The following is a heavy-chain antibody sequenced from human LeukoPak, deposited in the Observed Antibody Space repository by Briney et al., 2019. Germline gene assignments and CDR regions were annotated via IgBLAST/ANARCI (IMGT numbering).Heavy chain of an antibody. CDR1: GFTFDDYA. CDR2: ISWNSGSI. D-gene: IGHD5-12*01. CDR3: AKDPGSGYLKLWYFDL. V-gene: IGHV3-9*01. J-gene: IGHJ2*01. Sequence: PGRSLRLSCAASGFTFDDYAMHWVRQAPGKGLEWVSGISWNSGSIGYADSVKGRFTISRDNAKNSLYLQMNSLRAEDTALYYCAKDPGSGYLKLWYFDLWGRGTLVTVSS.